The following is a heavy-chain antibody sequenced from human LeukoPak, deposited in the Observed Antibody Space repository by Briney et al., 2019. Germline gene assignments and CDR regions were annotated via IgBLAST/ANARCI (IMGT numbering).Heavy chain of an antibody. CDR2: IYYSGST. D-gene: IGHD3-22*01. CDR3: ARGPLWQWLP. Sequence: SETLSLTCTVSGGSISRSSYYWGWIRQPPGKGLEWIGSIYYSGSTYYNPSLKSRVTISVDTSKNQFSLKLSSVTAADTAVYYCARGPLWQWLPWGQGTLVTVSS. CDR1: GGSISRSSYY. V-gene: IGHV4-39*07. J-gene: IGHJ5*02.